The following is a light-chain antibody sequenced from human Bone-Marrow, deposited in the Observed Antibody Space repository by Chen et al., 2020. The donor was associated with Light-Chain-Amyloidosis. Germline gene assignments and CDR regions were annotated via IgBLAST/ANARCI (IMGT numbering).Light chain of an antibody. V-gene: IGLV1-51*01. CDR2: DNN. CDR3: GTWDSSLSAV. J-gene: IGLJ3*02. CDR1: SSNIGNNY. Sequence: QSVLTQPPSVSAAPGQKVTSSCSGSSSNIGNNYVSWYQQLPGTAPKLLIYDNNKRPSGIPVRFSGSKSGTSVTLGITGLQTGDEADYYCGTWDSSLSAVFGGGTKLTVL.